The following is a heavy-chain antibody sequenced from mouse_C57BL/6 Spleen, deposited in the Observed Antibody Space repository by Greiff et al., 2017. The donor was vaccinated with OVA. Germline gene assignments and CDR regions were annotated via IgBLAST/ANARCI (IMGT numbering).Heavy chain of an antibody. V-gene: IGHV1-81*01. D-gene: IGHD3-2*02. CDR3: VPDSSGYVGFAY. Sequence: VQLQQSGAELARPGASVKLSCKASGYTFTSYGISWVKQRTGQGLEWIGEIYPRSGNTYYNEKFKGKATLTADESSSTAYMGLRSLTSEDSAVYFCVPDSSGYVGFAYWGQGTLVTVSA. CDR2: IYPRSGNT. CDR1: GYTFTSYG. J-gene: IGHJ3*01.